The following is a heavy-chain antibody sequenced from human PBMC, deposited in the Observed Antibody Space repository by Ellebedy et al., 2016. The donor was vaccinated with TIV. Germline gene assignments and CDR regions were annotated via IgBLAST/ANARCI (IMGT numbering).Heavy chain of an antibody. J-gene: IGHJ4*02. D-gene: IGHD1-7*01. CDR1: GFSLSTSGVG. V-gene: IGHV2-5*02. CDR3: AHGMTTDFWNYPYYFDY. CDR2: IYWDDDK. Sequence: SGPTLVKPPQTLTLTCTFSGFSLSTSGVGVGWIRQPPGKALEWLALIYWDDDKRYSPSLKSRLTITKDTSKNQVVLTMTNMDPVDTATYYCAHGMTTDFWNYPYYFDYWGQGTLVTVSS.